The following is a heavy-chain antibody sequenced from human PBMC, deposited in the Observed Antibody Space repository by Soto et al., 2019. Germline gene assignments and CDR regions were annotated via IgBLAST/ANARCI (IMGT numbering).Heavy chain of an antibody. V-gene: IGHV1-18*01. Sequence: QVQLVQSGAEVKKPGASVKVSCKASGYTFTSYGISWVRQAPGQGLEWMGWISAYNGNTNYAQKLQGRVTMTTDTSTSTAYRELRSVRSDDTAVYYCARDQFSSSWYYYYGMDVWGQGTTVTVSS. D-gene: IGHD6-13*01. CDR2: ISAYNGNT. J-gene: IGHJ6*02. CDR1: GYTFTSYG. CDR3: ARDQFSSSWYYYYGMDV.